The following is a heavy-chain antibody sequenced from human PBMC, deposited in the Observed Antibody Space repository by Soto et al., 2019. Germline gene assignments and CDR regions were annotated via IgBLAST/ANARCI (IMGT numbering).Heavy chain of an antibody. J-gene: IGHJ4*02. Sequence: GGSLRLSCAASGFTFSSYGMHWVRQAPGKGLEWVAVISYDGSNKYYADSVKGRFTISRDNSKNMLYLQMNNLSDEDTAIYFCAKGFAVAGFYFDSWGQGSLVTVSS. CDR1: GFTFSSYG. D-gene: IGHD6-19*01. V-gene: IGHV3-30*18. CDR3: AKGFAVAGFYFDS. CDR2: ISYDGSNK.